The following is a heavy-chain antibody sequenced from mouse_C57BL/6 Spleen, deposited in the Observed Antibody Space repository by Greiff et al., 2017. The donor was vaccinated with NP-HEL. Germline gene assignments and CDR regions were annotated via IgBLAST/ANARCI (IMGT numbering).Heavy chain of an antibody. V-gene: IGHV8-12*01. Sequence: QVQLKESGPGILQSSQTLSLTCSFSGFSLSTSGMGVSWIRQPSGKGLEWLAHIYWDDDKRYNPSLKSRLTISKDTSRNQVFLKITSVDTADTATYYCARNRGHIYYDYDFDYWGQGTTLTVSS. J-gene: IGHJ2*01. CDR1: GFSLSTSGMG. D-gene: IGHD2-4*01. CDR3: ARNRGHIYYDYDFDY. CDR2: IYWDDDK.